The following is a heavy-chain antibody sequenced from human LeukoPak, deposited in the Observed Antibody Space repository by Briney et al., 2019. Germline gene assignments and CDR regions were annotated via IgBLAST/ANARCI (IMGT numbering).Heavy chain of an antibody. CDR1: GFTFSSYG. Sequence: GGSLRLSCAASGFTFSSYGMHWVRQAPGKGLEWVAVISYDGSNKYYADSVKGRFTISRDNAKNSLYLQMNNLRAEDTAVYYCARNRGGQQFDCWGQGTLVTVSS. V-gene: IGHV3-30*03. CDR3: ARNRGGQQFDC. D-gene: IGHD3-10*01. CDR2: ISYDGSNK. J-gene: IGHJ4*02.